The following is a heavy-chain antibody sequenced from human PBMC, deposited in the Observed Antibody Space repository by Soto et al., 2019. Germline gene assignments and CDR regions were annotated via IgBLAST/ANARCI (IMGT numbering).Heavy chain of an antibody. J-gene: IGHJ4*02. CDR3: AKDRTYWSHVVVVPATPDY. CDR2: ISYDGSDK. CDR1: GFTFTGYA. V-gene: IGHV3-30*18. Sequence: GGSLRLSCAASGFTFTGYAMHWVRQAPGKGLEWVAVISYDGSDKFYADSVRGRFTISRDNSKKTLYLQMDSLRPEDTGVYYCAKDRTYWSHVVVVPATPDYWGQGTLVTVSS. D-gene: IGHD2-15*01.